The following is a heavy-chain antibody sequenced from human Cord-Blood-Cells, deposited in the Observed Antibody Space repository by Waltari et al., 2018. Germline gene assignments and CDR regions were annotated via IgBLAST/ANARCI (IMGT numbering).Heavy chain of an antibody. V-gene: IGHV3-30*04. CDR2: ISYDGSKK. Sequence: QVQLVESGGGVVQPGRSLRLSCAASGFTFSTHAMHWVRQAPGKGLEWVAVISYDGSKKYYADSVKGRFTISRDNSKNTLYLQMNSLRAEDTAVYYCAREGTIFGVVIMKYWGQGTLVTVSS. J-gene: IGHJ4*02. CDR3: AREGTIFGVVIMKY. D-gene: IGHD3-3*01. CDR1: GFTFSTHA.